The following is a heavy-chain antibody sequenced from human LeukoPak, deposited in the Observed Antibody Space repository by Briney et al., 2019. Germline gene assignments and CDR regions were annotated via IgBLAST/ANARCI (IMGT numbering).Heavy chain of an antibody. J-gene: IGHJ4*02. CDR1: GGSISSYY. V-gene: IGHV4-59*01. Sequence: SETLSLTCTVSGGSISSYYWSWIRQPPGKGLEWIGYIYYSGSTNYNPSLKSRVTISVDTSKNQFSLKLSSVTAADPAVYYCARTSGDTIFGDIDYWGQGTLVTVSS. CDR2: IYYSGST. CDR3: ARTSGDTIFGDIDY. D-gene: IGHD3-3*01.